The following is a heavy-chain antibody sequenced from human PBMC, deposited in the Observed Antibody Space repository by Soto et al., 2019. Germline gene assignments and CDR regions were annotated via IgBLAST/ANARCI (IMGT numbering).Heavy chain of an antibody. CDR1: GSSFSGYY. D-gene: IGHD3-3*01. V-gene: IGHV4-34*01. CDR3: ARLGAYYDFWSGYWWYRH. Sequence: PSETLSLTCDIYGSSFSGYYWGWIRQPPGRGLEWIGEINHSGNTNYNPSLKSRVTISVDTSKDQFSLKLSSVTAADTAVYYCARLGAYYDFWSGYWWYRHWGQGTLVTVSS. CDR2: INHSGNT. J-gene: IGHJ4*02.